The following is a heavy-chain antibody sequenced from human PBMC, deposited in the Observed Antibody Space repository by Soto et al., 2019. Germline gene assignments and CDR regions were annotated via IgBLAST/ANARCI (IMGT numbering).Heavy chain of an antibody. Sequence: GGSLRLSCAASGFTFSSYAISWVRQAPGKGLEWVSAISGSGGSTYYADSVKGRFTISRDNSKNTLYLQMNSLRAEDTAVYYCAKGRGYCSSTSCYVGSDYRGQGTLVTVSS. CDR2: ISGSGGST. V-gene: IGHV3-23*01. CDR1: GFTFSSYA. D-gene: IGHD2-2*01. CDR3: AKGRGYCSSTSCYVGSDY. J-gene: IGHJ4*02.